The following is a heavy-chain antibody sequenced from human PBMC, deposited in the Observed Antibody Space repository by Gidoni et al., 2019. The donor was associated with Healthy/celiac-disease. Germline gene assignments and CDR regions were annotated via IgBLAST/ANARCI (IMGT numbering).Heavy chain of an antibody. CDR3: ARDRWGEYCSSTSCSLGLDY. CDR2: ISSSSSYI. V-gene: IGHV3-21*01. CDR1: GFTFSSLS. D-gene: IGHD2-2*01. J-gene: IGHJ4*02. Sequence: EVQLVEAGGGLVKPGGSLGRSCAASGFTFSSLSLNGVRQAPGKGLEWVSSISSSSSYIYYADSVKGRFTISRDNAKNSLYLQMNSLRAEDTAVYYCARDRWGEYCSSTSCSLGLDYWGQGTLVTVSS.